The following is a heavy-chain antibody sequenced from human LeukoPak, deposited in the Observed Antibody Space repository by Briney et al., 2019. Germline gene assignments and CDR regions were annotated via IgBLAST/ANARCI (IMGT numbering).Heavy chain of an antibody. CDR2: INHSGST. V-gene: IGHV4-34*01. D-gene: IGHD3-3*01. CDR1: GGSFSGYY. CDR3: AGIRYYDFWSGYYYYFDY. J-gene: IGHJ4*02. Sequence: SETLSLTCAVYGGSFSGYYWSWIRLPPGKGLEWIGEINHSGSTNYNPSLKSRVTISVDTSKNQFSLKLSSVTAADTAVYYCAGIRYYDFWSGYYYYFDYWGQGTLVTVSS.